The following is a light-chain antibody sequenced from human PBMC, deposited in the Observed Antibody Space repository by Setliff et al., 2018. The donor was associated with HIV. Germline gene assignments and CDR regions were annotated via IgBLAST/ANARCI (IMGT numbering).Light chain of an antibody. J-gene: IGLJ1*01. CDR3: CSYAGSSTYV. Sequence: QSVLTQPASVSGSPGQSITISCTGSATDVGNYESVSWYQHHPGEVPKLIIYDVNKRPSGISNRFSGSKTGNSASLTISGLHTEDEADYYCCSYAGSSTYVFGTGTKVTVL. CDR2: DVN. V-gene: IGLV2-23*02. CDR1: ATDVGNYES.